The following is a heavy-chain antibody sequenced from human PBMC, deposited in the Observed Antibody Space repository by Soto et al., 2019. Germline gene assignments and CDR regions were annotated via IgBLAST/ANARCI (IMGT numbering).Heavy chain of an antibody. CDR1: GGSISSSSYY. V-gene: IGHV4-39*01. CDR3: PTRGAARPCYFDY. J-gene: IGHJ4*03. CDR2: IYYSGGT. Sequence: SETLSLTCTVSGGSISSSSYYWGWIRQPPGKGLEWIGSIYYSGGTYYNPSLKSRVTISVDTSKNQFSLKLSSVTAADTAVYYCPTRGAARPCYFDYWGQGTLGTVSS. D-gene: IGHD6-6*01.